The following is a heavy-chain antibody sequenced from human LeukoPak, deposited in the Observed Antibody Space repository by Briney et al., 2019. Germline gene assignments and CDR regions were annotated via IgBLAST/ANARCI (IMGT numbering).Heavy chain of an antibody. CDR1: GGSISSGNYF. CDR2: IHTSGST. D-gene: IGHD3-3*01. J-gene: IGHJ3*02. Sequence: SETPSLTCTVSGGSISSGNYFWSWIRQPAGKGLEWIGRIHTSGSTNYNSSLKSRVTISVDTSKNQFSLKLSSVTAADTAVYYCARGFDLTHYDAFDIWGQGTMVTVSS. V-gene: IGHV4-61*02. CDR3: ARGFDLTHYDAFDI.